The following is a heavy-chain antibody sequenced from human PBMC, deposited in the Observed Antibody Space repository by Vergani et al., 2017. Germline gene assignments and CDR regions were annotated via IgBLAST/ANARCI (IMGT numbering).Heavy chain of an antibody. D-gene: IGHD2-21*02. J-gene: IGHJ6*02. CDR3: ATPQTVTAGGMEV. V-gene: IGHV1-69-2*01. Sequence: EVQLVQSGAEVKKPGATMKISCQVSGYTFTDHYMYWVKQAPGKGLEWMGLVDPEDGETIYAEKFKGRVTIAADTSTDTAHLELSSLRSDDTAVYYCATPQTVTAGGMEVWGQGTMVIVSS. CDR1: GYTFTDHY. CDR2: VDPEDGET.